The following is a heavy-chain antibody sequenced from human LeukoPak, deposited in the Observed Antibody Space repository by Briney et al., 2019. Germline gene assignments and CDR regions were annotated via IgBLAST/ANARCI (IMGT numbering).Heavy chain of an antibody. CDR1: GNMFTGYY. V-gene: IGHV1-2*02. CDR2: INPNRGGT. Sequence: ASVKVSCKASGNMFTGYYMHWVRQAPGQGLEWMSWINPNRGGTNYAQKFQGRVTMTRDTSISTAYMRLRGLRYDDTAVYYCTRLGSSDIWGQGTMVTVSS. CDR3: TRLGSSDI. J-gene: IGHJ3*02. D-gene: IGHD3-16*01.